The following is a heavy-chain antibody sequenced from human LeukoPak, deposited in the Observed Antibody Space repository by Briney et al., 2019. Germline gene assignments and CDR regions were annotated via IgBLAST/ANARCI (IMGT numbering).Heavy chain of an antibody. CDR2: IIPIFGTA. D-gene: IGHD2-15*01. J-gene: IGHJ4*02. V-gene: IGHV1-69*01. CDR1: GGTFSSYA. Sequence: SVKVSCKASGGTFSSYAISWVRQAPGQGLEWMGGIIPIFGTANYAQKFQGGVTITADESTSTAYMELSSLRSEDTAVYYCARDLKAYCSGGSCYRLDYWGQGTLVTVSS. CDR3: ARDLKAYCSGGSCYRLDY.